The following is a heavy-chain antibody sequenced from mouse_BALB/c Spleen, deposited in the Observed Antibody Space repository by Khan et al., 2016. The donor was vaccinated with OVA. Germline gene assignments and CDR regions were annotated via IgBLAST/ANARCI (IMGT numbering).Heavy chain of an antibody. CDR1: GYTFTSYW. D-gene: IGHD1-1*01. J-gene: IGHJ4*01. V-gene: IGHV1S41*01. CDR2: IGPGSGST. CDR3: ERENYYGRTCDAMDY. Sequence: DLVKPGASVKLSCKASGYTFTSYWINWIKQRPGQGLEWIGRIGPGSGSTYYNEVFKGKATLTVDTSSSTAYIQLSSLSSEASAVYFCERENYYGRTCDAMDYWGQGTSVTVSS.